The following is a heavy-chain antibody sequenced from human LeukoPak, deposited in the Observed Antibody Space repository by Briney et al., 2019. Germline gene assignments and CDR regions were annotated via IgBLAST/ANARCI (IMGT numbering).Heavy chain of an antibody. CDR3: ARDLDQYSGRFGGFGHDF. CDR1: GYTFTNYG. V-gene: IGHV1-18*01. CDR2: ISAYNGNT. D-gene: IGHD1-26*01. Sequence: ASVKVSCKASGYTFTNYGINWVRRAPGQGLEWMGWISAYNGNTNYAQKLQGRVTMTTDTSTSTAYMELRSLRSDDTAVYYCARDLDQYSGRFGGFGHDFWGQGTLVTVSS. J-gene: IGHJ4*02.